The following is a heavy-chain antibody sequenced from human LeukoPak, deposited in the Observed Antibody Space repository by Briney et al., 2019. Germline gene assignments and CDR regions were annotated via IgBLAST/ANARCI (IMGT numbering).Heavy chain of an antibody. V-gene: IGHV4-4*07. J-gene: IGHJ3*02. D-gene: IGHD3-22*01. Sequence: SETLSLTCTVSGGSISSYYWSWIRQPAGKGLEWIGRIYTSGSTNYNPSLRSRVTMSVDTSKNQFSLKLSSVTAADTAVYYCAREGYYDTSASGAFDIWGQGTMVTVSS. CDR1: GGSISSYY. CDR3: AREGYYDTSASGAFDI. CDR2: IYTSGST.